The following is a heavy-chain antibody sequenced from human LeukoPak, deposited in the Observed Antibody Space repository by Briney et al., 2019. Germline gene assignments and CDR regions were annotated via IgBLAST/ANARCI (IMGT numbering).Heavy chain of an antibody. Sequence: SETLSLTCTVSGGSISSGSYYWSWIRQPAGKGLEWIGRIYTSGSTNYNPSLKSRVTISVDPSKNQFSLKLSSVTAADTAVYYCAGEFDDNRGQRPPFFYYWGQGTLVTVSS. V-gene: IGHV4-61*02. CDR1: GGSISSGSYY. CDR3: AGEFDDNRGQRPPFFYY. J-gene: IGHJ4*02. D-gene: IGHD3-22*01. CDR2: IYTSGST.